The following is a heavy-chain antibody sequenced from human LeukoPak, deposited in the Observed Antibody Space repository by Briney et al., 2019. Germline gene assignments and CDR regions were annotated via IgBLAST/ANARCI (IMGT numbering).Heavy chain of an antibody. CDR1: GGTFSTYT. V-gene: IGHV1-3*01. J-gene: IGHJ6*02. CDR3: ARDAQAITIFGVVLSYGMDV. D-gene: IGHD3-3*01. Sequence: ASVKVSCKASGGTFSTYTVNWVRQAPGQRLEWMGWINAGNGNTKYSQKFQGRVTITRDTSASTAYMELSSLRSEDTAVYYCARDAQAITIFGVVLSYGMDVWGQGTTVTVSS. CDR2: INAGNGNT.